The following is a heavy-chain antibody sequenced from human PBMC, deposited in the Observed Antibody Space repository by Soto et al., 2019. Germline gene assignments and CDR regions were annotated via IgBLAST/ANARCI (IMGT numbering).Heavy chain of an antibody. J-gene: IGHJ3*02. CDR2: IKQDGSGE. D-gene: IGHD4-17*01. CDR3: AREGYGDYDVLDI. Sequence: EVQLVESGGGLVQPGGSLRLSCAASGFSFSNYWMSWVRQSPGRGLEWVANIKQDGSGEYYVDSVKGRFTSPRDNVKNSLYLQMNSLRAADTAVYYCAREGYGDYDVLDIWGQGTMVTVSS. V-gene: IGHV3-7*01. CDR1: GFSFSNYW.